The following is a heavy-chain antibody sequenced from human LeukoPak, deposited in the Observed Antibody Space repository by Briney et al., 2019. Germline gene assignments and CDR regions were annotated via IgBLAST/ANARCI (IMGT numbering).Heavy chain of an antibody. V-gene: IGHV4-39*01. CDR3: ARHVWGSGRWFFDS. CDR1: GFTFSNFGIN. J-gene: IGHJ4*02. CDR2: IYYSGTT. D-gene: IGHD6-19*01. Sequence: PGGSLRLSCAASGFTFSNFGINWVRQAPGKGLEWIATIYYSGTTYYNPSLKSRVTISVDTSKNQFSLKLSSVTAADTSVYYCARHVWGSGRWFFDSWGLGALVTVSS.